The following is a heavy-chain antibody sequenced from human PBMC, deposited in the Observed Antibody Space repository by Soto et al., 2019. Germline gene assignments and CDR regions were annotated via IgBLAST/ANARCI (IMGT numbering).Heavy chain of an antibody. J-gene: IGHJ5*02. CDR2: ISSSSTI. D-gene: IGHD3-3*01. CDR3: ARESRFLEWLSLNWFDP. V-gene: IGHV3-48*02. Sequence: GGSLGLSCAASGFTFSSYSMNWVRQAPGKGLEWVSYISSSSTIYYADSVKGRFTISRDNAKNSLYLQMNSLRDEDTAVYYCARESRFLEWLSLNWFDPWGQGTLVTVSS. CDR1: GFTFSSYS.